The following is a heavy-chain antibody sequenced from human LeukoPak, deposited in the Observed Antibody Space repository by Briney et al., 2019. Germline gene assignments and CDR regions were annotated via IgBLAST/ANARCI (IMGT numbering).Heavy chain of an antibody. CDR3: AGETRVTPALDY. Sequence: SETLSLTCAVSGGSVSSSNWWSWVRQPPGKGLEWIGEIYHSGSTNYNPFLKSRVTISVDRSKNQFSLKLSSVTAADTAVYYCAGETRVTPALDYWGQGTLV. V-gene: IGHV4-4*02. CDR2: IYHSGST. D-gene: IGHD4-17*01. J-gene: IGHJ4*02. CDR1: GGSVSSSNW.